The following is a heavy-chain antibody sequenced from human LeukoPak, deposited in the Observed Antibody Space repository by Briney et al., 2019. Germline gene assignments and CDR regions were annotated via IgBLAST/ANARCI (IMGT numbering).Heavy chain of an antibody. CDR3: ARGRAIFGVVTIPSDY. D-gene: IGHD3-3*01. V-gene: IGHV1-2*02. J-gene: IGHJ4*02. Sequence: ASVKVSCKASGYTFTGYYMHWVRQAPGQGLEWMGWINPKRGGTNYAQKFQGRVTMTRDTSISTAYMELSRLRSDDTAVYYCARGRAIFGVVTIPSDYWGQGTLVTVSS. CDR1: GYTFTGYY. CDR2: INPKRGGT.